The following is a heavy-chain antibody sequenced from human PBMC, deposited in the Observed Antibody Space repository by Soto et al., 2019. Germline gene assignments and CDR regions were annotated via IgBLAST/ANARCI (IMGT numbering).Heavy chain of an antibody. V-gene: IGHV3-7*03. CDR2: IKQDGSEK. CDR3: ERGRDNWNPRAGMDV. CDR1: GFTFSSYW. D-gene: IGHD1-20*01. Sequence: GGSLRLSCAASGFTFSSYWMSWVRQAPGKGLEWVANIKQDGSEKYYVDSVRGRFTISRDNAKNSLYLQMNSLRAEDTAVYYCERGRDNWNPRAGMDVWGQGTTVTVSS. J-gene: IGHJ6*02.